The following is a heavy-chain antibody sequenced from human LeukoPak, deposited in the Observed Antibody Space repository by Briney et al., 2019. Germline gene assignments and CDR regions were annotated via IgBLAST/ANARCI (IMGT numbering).Heavy chain of an antibody. D-gene: IGHD6-6*01. J-gene: IGHJ4*02. CDR1: GFTFSNYW. CDR3: ARVYHSTSGRAIDY. Sequence: GGSLRLSCAASGFTFSNYWMTWDRQAPGKGLEWVANIKQDGSEKYYVDSVKGRFTISRDNAKNALYLQMNSLRVEDTAVYYCARVYHSTSGRAIDYWGQGTLVTVSS. V-gene: IGHV3-7*01. CDR2: IKQDGSEK.